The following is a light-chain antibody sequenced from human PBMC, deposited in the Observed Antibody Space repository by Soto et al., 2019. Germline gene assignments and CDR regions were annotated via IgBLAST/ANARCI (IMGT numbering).Light chain of an antibody. V-gene: IGLV2-14*01. Sequence: VLSPTSSVRGSSGQPITISCTGTISDVGSFDSVAWYQHNPGKAPKLMIYDVSNRPSGVSSRFSGYKYGNTASLSISGLQTEDEANYYCSSFTTSSTLVFGTGTKVTV. J-gene: IGLJ1*01. CDR1: ISDVGSFDS. CDR2: DVS. CDR3: SSFTTSSTLV.